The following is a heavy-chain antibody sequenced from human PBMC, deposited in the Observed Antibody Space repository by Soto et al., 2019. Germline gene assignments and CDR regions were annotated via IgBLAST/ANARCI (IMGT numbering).Heavy chain of an antibody. J-gene: IGHJ6*02. D-gene: IGHD3-10*01. CDR1: GGTFSSYA. CDR2: IIPIFGTA. CDR3: LTYYYGSGMQTDYYGMDV. V-gene: IGHV1-69*06. Sequence: SVKVSCKASGGTFSSYAISWVRRAPGQGLEWMGGIIPIFGTANYAQKFQGRVTITADKSTSTAYMELSSLRSEDTAVYYCLTYYYGSGMQTDYYGMDVWGQGTTVTV.